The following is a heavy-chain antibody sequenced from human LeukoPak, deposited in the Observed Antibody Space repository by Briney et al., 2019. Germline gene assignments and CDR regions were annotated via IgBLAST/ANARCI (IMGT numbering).Heavy chain of an antibody. J-gene: IGHJ6*02. CDR2: INAGNGNT. CDR1: GYTFTSYA. CDR3: ARKLSTTYYYYGMDV. Sequence: EASVKVSCTASGYTFTSYAMHWVRQAPGQRLEWMGWINAGNGNTKYSQKFQGRVTITRDTSASTAYMELSSLRSEDTAVYYCARKLSTTYYYYGMDVWGQGTTVTVSS. D-gene: IGHD1-1*01. V-gene: IGHV1-3*01.